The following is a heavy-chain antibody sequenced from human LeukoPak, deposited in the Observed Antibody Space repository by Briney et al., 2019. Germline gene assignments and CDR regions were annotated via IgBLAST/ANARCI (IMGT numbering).Heavy chain of an antibody. V-gene: IGHV4-61*03. D-gene: IGHD3-10*01. J-gene: IGHJ4*02. Sequence: SETLSLTCTASGGSVSSETYCWSWIRQPPGKGLEWIGYICYTGSTNYYPSLTGRVTISVDTSKNHFSLKLTSVTAADTAVYYCAGAYLSGSYPDYWGQGILVTVSS. CDR3: AGAYLSGSYPDY. CDR1: GGSVSSETYC. CDR2: ICYTGST.